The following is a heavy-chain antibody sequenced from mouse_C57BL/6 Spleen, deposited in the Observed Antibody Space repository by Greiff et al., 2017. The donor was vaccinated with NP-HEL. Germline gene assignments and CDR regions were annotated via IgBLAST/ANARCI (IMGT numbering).Heavy chain of an antibody. Sequence: QVQLKQSGPGLVQPSQRLSITCTVSGFSLTSYGVHWVRQSPGKGLEWLGVIWSGGSTDYNAAFISRLSISKDNSKSQVFFKMNSLQADDTAIYYCARDGSDAMDYWGQGTSVTVSS. D-gene: IGHD2-3*01. CDR2: IWSGGST. CDR3: ARDGSDAMDY. V-gene: IGHV2-2*01. J-gene: IGHJ4*01. CDR1: GFSLTSYG.